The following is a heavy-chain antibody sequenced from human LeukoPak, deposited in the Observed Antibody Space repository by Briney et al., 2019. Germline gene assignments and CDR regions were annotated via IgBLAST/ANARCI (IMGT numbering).Heavy chain of an antibody. CDR1: GGSISSSNW. J-gene: IGHJ6*02. Sequence: PSGTLSLTCAVSGGSISSSNWWSWVRQPPGKGLEWIGEIYHSGSTNYNPSLKSRVTISVDTSKNQFSLKLSSVTAADTAVYYCARFPTRVVTTFRGYYGMDVWGQGTTVTVSS. CDR2: IYHSGST. D-gene: IGHD2-21*02. CDR3: ARFPTRVVTTFRGYYGMDV. V-gene: IGHV4-4*02.